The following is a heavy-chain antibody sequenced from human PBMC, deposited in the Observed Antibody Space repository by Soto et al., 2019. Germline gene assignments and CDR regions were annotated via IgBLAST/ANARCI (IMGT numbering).Heavy chain of an antibody. D-gene: IGHD6-6*01. V-gene: IGHV3-23*01. Sequence: EVQLLESGGGLVQPGGSLRLSCAASGFTFSSYAMSWVRQAPGKGLEWVSAISGSGGSTYYADSVKGRFTISRDNSKNTLYLQMNRLRAEDTAVYECAKDENAEYLIPYDSSSPKSPPFDFWGRGTLVTVCS. CDR2: ISGSGGST. CDR1: GFTFSSYA. J-gene: IGHJ4*02. CDR3: AKDENAEYLIPYDSSSPKSPPFDF.